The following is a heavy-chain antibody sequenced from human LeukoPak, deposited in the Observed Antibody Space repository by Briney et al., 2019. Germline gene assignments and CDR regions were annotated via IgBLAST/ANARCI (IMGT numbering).Heavy chain of an antibody. CDR2: IYPGDSDT. CDR3: ATSVGAEYFQH. J-gene: IGHJ1*01. Sequence: GESLKISCKGSGYSFTSYWIGWVRQMPGKGLEWMGIIYPGDSDTRYSPSFQGQVTISADKSITTAYLQWRSLKASDTAMFYCATSVGAEYFQHWGQGTLVIVSS. CDR1: GYSFTSYW. V-gene: IGHV5-51*01.